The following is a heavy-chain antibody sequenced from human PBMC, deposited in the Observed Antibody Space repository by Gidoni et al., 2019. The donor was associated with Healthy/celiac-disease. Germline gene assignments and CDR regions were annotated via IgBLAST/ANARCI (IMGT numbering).Heavy chain of an antibody. Sequence: VQPVQSGAEVTKPAASVKAFCKASGYTSTTNGISWVRQAPGQGHEWMGWISAYNGNTNYAQKLQGRVTMTTDTSTSTADMELRSLRSDDTAVYYCARVPDNCYGSGSYHADYWGQGTLVTVSS. J-gene: IGHJ4*02. D-gene: IGHD3-10*01. V-gene: IGHV1-18*01. CDR3: ARVPDNCYGSGSYHADY. CDR1: GYTSTTNG. CDR2: ISAYNGNT.